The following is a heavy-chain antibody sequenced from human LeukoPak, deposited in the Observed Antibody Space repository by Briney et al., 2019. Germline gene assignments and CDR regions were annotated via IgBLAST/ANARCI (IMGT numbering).Heavy chain of an antibody. Sequence: GASVKVSCKASGYTFTSYGTSWVRQAPGQGLEWMGWISAYNGNTNYAQKLQGRVTMTTDTSTSTAYMELRSLRSDDTAVYYCARDYAPYYDFWSGYYKNWFDPWGQGTLVTVSS. CDR2: ISAYNGNT. J-gene: IGHJ5*02. V-gene: IGHV1-18*01. CDR3: ARDYAPYYDFWSGYYKNWFDP. CDR1: GYTFTSYG. D-gene: IGHD3-3*01.